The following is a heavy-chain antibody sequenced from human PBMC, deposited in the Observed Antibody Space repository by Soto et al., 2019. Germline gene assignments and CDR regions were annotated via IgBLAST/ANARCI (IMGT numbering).Heavy chain of an antibody. D-gene: IGHD3-16*01. Sequence: EVQLLESGGGLVQPGGCLRLSCAASGFTFSEYGMSWVRQAPGKGLEWVSGISGGGGTTNYADSVKGRFTFSRDNSKNTLYRQMNSLRAEDTAVYYCTRMLITDKYYYGMDVWGQGTTVTVSS. CDR3: TRMLITDKYYYGMDV. CDR1: GFTFSEYG. CDR2: ISGGGGTT. J-gene: IGHJ6*02. V-gene: IGHV3-23*01.